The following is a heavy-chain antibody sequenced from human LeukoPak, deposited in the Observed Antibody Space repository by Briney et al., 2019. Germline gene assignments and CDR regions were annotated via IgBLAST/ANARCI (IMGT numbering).Heavy chain of an antibody. CDR2: IDSSGDYT. V-gene: IGHV3-23*01. CDR1: GFTFSTHA. Sequence: PGGSLRLSCAASGFTFSTHAMTWVRQAPGKGLEWVSSIDSSGDYTFYADSVKGRFTISRDNSKDTLYLQMNSLRSEDTAVYYCAKRNWYFDLWGRGTLVTVSS. CDR3: AKRNWYFDL. J-gene: IGHJ2*01.